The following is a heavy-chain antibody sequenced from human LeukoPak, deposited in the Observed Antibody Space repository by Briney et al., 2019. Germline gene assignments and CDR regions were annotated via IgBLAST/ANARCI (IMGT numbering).Heavy chain of an antibody. V-gene: IGHV3-9*01. D-gene: IGHD2/OR15-2a*01. CDR3: AKAFPADC. Sequence: GGSLRLSCAASGFTFSSYSMNWVRQAPGKGLEWVSGISWNSGNIDYTDSVRGRFTISRDDAKNSLYLQMNSLRAEDTALYYCAKAFPADCWGQGTLVTVSS. J-gene: IGHJ4*02. CDR1: GFTFSSYS. CDR2: ISWNSGNI.